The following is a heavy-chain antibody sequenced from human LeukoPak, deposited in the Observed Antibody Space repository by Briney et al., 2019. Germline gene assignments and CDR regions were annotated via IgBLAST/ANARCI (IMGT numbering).Heavy chain of an antibody. CDR1: GFTFSNFA. D-gene: IGHD2-8*02. Sequence: PGGSLRLSCAASGFTFSNFAMSWVRQAPGKGLEWVSAILGNGGNTYYADSLKGRFTISRDNSKNKLHLQMSSLRAEDTAVYYCAKEGSAGGPTHFDYWGQGTLVTVSS. J-gene: IGHJ4*02. CDR3: AKEGSAGGPTHFDY. V-gene: IGHV3-23*01. CDR2: ILGNGGNT.